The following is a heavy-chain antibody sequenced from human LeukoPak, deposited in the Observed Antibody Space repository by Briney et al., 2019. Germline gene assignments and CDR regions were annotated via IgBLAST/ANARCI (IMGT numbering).Heavy chain of an antibody. Sequence: SETLSLTCTVSGGSIRSSYWSWIRQPPGKGLEWIGYIYYSGSTNYNPSLKSRVTISADTSKNQFSLKLSSVTAADTAVYYCAREVDGHFDYWGQGTLVTVSS. V-gene: IGHV4-59*01. D-gene: IGHD5-24*01. CDR3: AREVDGHFDY. CDR2: IYYSGST. CDR1: GGSIRSSY. J-gene: IGHJ4*02.